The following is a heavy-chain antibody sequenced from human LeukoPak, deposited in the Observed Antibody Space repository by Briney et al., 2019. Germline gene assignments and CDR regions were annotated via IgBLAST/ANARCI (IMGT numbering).Heavy chain of an antibody. CDR3: ARDLLGWELHYFDY. CDR1: GFTFRSYD. CDR2: IGTAGEI. Sequence: GGSLRLSCAASGFTFRSYDMHWVRQATGKGLEWVSGIGTAGEIYYPGSVKGRFSISRDNAKNSLYLQMNSLRAEDTAVYYCARDLLGWELHYFDYWGQGTLVTVSS. J-gene: IGHJ4*02. V-gene: IGHV3-13*01. D-gene: IGHD1-26*01.